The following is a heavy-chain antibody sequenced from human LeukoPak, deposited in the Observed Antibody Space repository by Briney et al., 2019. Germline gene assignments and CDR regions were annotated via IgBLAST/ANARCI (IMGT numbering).Heavy chain of an antibody. V-gene: IGHV3-30*18. D-gene: IGHD3-22*01. CDR1: GFTFSSYG. Sequence: GRSLRLSCAASGFTFSSYGMHWVRQAPGKGLEWVAVISYDGSNKYYADSVKGRFTISRDNSKNTLYLQMNSLRAEDTAVYYCAKGTTHYYHSSGPDAFDIWGQGTMVTVSS. CDR2: ISYDGSNK. CDR3: AKGTTHYYHSSGPDAFDI. J-gene: IGHJ3*02.